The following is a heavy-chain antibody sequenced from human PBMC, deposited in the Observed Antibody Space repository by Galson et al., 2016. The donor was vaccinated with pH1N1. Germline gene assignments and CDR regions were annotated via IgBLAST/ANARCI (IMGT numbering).Heavy chain of an antibody. Sequence: SLRLSCAASGFTFSTYWMHWVRHAPGKGPVWVSRINSDGTHTTYADSVEGRFTISRDNAKNTVYLQMNSLRAEDTAVYYCAFPPCSSGYCYYDHWGQGTLVTVSS. CDR2: INSDGTHT. CDR1: GFTFSTYW. CDR3: AFPPCSSGYCYYDH. J-gene: IGHJ4*02. D-gene: IGHD3-22*01. V-gene: IGHV3-74*01.